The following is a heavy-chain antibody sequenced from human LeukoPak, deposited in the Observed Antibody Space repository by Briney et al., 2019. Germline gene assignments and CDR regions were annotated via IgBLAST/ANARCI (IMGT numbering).Heavy chain of an antibody. CDR2: IYHSGST. V-gene: IGHV4-39*07. Sequence: SETLSLTCTVSGGSISSSSYYWGWIRQPPGKGLEWIGSIYHSGSTYYNPSLKSRVTISVDTSKNQFSLKLSSVTAADTAVYYCARGWDPLAAQKYYFDYWGQGTLVTVSS. D-gene: IGHD6-6*01. CDR3: ARGWDPLAAQKYYFDY. CDR1: GGSISSSSYY. J-gene: IGHJ4*02.